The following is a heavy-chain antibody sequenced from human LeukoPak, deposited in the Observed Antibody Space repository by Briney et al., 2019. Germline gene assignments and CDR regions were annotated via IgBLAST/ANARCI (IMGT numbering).Heavy chain of an antibody. Sequence: AEALMSSCWGSGYSFISNWSVCLRRLPRKGVEGLGIIYPGDSDTRYSPSFQGQVTISADKSISTAYLQWSSLKASDTAMYYCARRYGGNIDYWGQGTLVTVSS. CDR2: IYPGDSDT. CDR3: ARRYGGNIDY. V-gene: IGHV5-51*01. D-gene: IGHD4-23*01. CDR1: GYSFISNW. J-gene: IGHJ4*02.